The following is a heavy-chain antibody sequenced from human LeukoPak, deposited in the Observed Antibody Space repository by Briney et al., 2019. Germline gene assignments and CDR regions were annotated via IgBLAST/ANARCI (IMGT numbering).Heavy chain of an antibody. J-gene: IGHJ4*02. CDR1: GYSFTSYW. D-gene: IGHD6-6*01. CDR3: ARRSATSGSSGRYFDY. CDR2: IYPGDSDT. Sequence: GESLKISCKGSGYSFTSYWIGWVRQMPGKGLEWMGIIYPGDSDTRYSPSFQGQVTISADKSIATAYLQWSSLKASDTAIYYCARRSATSGSSGRYFDYWGQGALVTVSS. V-gene: IGHV5-51*01.